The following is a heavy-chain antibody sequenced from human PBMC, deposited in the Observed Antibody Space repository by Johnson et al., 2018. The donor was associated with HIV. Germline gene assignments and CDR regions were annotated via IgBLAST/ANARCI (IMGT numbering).Heavy chain of an antibody. D-gene: IGHD2/OR15-2a*01. CDR3: AKAFSTFHDAFDI. CDR1: GFTFSSYG. CDR2: IRYDGSNK. V-gene: IGHV3-30*02. J-gene: IGHJ3*02. Sequence: QVQLVESGGGVVQPGGSLRLSCAASGFTFSSYGMHWVRQAPGKGLEWVAFIRYDGSNKYYADSVKGRFTISRDNSKNTLYLQMNSLRAEDTAVYLCAKAFSTFHDAFDIWGQGTMVTVSS.